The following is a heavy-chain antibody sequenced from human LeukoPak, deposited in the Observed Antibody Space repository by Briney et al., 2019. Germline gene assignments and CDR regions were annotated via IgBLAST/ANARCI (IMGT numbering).Heavy chain of an antibody. V-gene: IGHV3-30*18. CDR1: GFTFSSYG. Sequence: GGSLRLSCAASGFTFSSYGMHWVRQAPGKGLEWVAVISYGGSNKYYADSVKGRFTISRDNSKNTLYLQMNSLRAEDTAVYYCAKGPSTVVTHYYFDYWGQGTLVTVSS. J-gene: IGHJ4*02. D-gene: IGHD4-23*01. CDR3: AKGPSTVVTHYYFDY. CDR2: ISYGGSNK.